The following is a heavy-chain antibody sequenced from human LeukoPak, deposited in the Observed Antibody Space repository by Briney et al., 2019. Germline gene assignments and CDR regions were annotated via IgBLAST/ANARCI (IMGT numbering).Heavy chain of an antibody. CDR2: ISSNGGST. V-gene: IGHV3-64*01. D-gene: IGHD3-9*01. J-gene: IGHJ4*02. CDR1: GFTFSSYA. Sequence: GGSLRLSCAASGFTFSSYAMHWVRQAPGKGLEYVSAISSNGGSTYYANSVKGRFTISRDNSKNTLYLQMGSLRAEDMAVYYCARASPPKRYYGVLTSAHFDYWGQGTLATVSS. CDR3: ARASPPKRYYGVLTSAHFDY.